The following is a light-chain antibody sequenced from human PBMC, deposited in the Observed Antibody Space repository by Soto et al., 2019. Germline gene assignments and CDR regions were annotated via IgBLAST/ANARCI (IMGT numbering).Light chain of an antibody. Sequence: ENVLTQSPGTLSLSPGERATLSCRASQSVTGNYLSWYQQQFGQPPRVLVYGASSRATGTPDRFSGSGSGTDFTLTFSRLEPEDFAVDYCNHYGPSPHPGSSPSPFGGGTKVEIK. J-gene: IGKJ4*01. CDR3: NHYGPSPHPGSSPSP. V-gene: IGKV3-20*01. CDR1: QSVTGNY. CDR2: GAS.